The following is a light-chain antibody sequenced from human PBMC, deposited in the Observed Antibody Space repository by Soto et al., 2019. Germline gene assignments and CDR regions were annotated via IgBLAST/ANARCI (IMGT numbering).Light chain of an antibody. CDR2: RAS. CDR3: LQYHTWWA. CDR1: QNIYNN. V-gene: IGKV3-15*01. J-gene: IGKJ1*01. Sequence: IVMTQSPAPLSVSPAQRATLSCSASQNIYNNIAWYQHRPGPAPRLLIYRASTKATGVPARFSGSAFETEYTPTISSLQSEDFAIYSCLQYHTWWAFGQGTKVDIK.